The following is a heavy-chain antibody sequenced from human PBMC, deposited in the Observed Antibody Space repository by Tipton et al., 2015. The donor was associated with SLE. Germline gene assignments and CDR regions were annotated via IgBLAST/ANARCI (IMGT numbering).Heavy chain of an antibody. V-gene: IGHV3-64*04. CDR3: ARDQGGSYSSFDY. J-gene: IGHJ4*03. CDR2: ISSNGGST. Sequence: SLRLSCSASGFTFSSYAMHWVRQAPGKGLEYVSAISSNGGSTYYADSVKGRFTISRDNSKNTLYLQMNSLRAEDTAVYYCARDQGGSYSSFDYWGQGTMVTVSS. D-gene: IGHD1-26*01. CDR1: GFTFSSYA.